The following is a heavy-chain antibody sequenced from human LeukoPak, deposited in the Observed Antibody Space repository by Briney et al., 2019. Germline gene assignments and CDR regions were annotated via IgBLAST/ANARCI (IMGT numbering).Heavy chain of an antibody. CDR2: ISYDGSNK. CDR1: GFTFSRYA. D-gene: IGHD6-19*01. J-gene: IGHJ4*02. V-gene: IGHV3-30*04. Sequence: PWGSLRLSCAASGFTFSRYAMHWVRQGPGKGLEWVAAISYDGSNKKYADSVKGRFTISRDNSKNTLYLQMNSLRAEDTAVYYCARGVRIAVAGNIDYWGQGTLVTVSS. CDR3: ARGVRIAVAGNIDY.